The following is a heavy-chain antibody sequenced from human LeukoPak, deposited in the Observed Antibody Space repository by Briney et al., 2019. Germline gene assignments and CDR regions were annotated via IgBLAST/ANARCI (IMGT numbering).Heavy chain of an antibody. CDR3: ARDARIGVAGSLGSDL. D-gene: IGHD6-19*01. CDR1: GYSFNNFG. J-gene: IGHJ5*02. Sequence: GASVKVSCKASGYSFNNFGFSWVRQAPGQGLEWLGWISAYNGNTHYIQRLQDRVTLTTDASTDTAYMELTNLTSDDTATYFCARDARIGVAGSLGSDLWGQGTLVTVSS. V-gene: IGHV1-18*01. CDR2: ISAYNGNT.